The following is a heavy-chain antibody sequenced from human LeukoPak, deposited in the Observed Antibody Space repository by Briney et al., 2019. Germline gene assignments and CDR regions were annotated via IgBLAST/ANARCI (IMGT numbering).Heavy chain of an antibody. J-gene: IGHJ5*02. V-gene: IGHV4-4*02. CDR2: IYHSGST. CDR1: GGSISSSNW. Sequence: SETLSLTCAVSGGSISSSNWWSWVRQPPGKGLEWVGEIYHSGSTNYNPSLKSRVTISVDKSKNQFSLKLSSVTAADTAVYYCARVGRGITFGGVIVTWGQGTLVTVSS. CDR3: ARVGRGITFGGVIVT. D-gene: IGHD3-16*02.